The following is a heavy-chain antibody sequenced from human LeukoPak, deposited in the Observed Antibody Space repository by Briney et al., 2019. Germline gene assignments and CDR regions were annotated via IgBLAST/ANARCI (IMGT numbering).Heavy chain of an antibody. Sequence: SSVKVSCKVSGYTLTELSMHWVRQAPGKGLEWMGGFDPEDGETIYAQKFQGRVTITADESTSTAYMELSSLRSEDTAVYYCARVTTARDPYYYYYMDVWGKGTTVTVSS. CDR3: ARVTTARDPYYYYYMDV. J-gene: IGHJ6*03. CDR2: FDPEDGET. V-gene: IGHV1-24*01. CDR1: GYTLTELS. D-gene: IGHD4-11*01.